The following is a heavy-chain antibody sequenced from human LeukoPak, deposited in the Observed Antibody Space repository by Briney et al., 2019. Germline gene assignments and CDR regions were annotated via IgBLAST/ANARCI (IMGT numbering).Heavy chain of an antibody. CDR2: ISPIFGTA. J-gene: IGHJ4*02. D-gene: IGHD6-19*01. CDR3: ANKRREVAVAPPGSFDY. CDR1: ACTFSSYA. V-gene: IGHV1-69*06. Sequence: SVKVSFKASACTFSSYAISLVRQPPAQGLERMGGISPIFGTANYAEKFQVRVTITADKSATTAYMEPRSLSSEDTAVYYWANKRREVAVAPPGSFDYWGQGTLVT.